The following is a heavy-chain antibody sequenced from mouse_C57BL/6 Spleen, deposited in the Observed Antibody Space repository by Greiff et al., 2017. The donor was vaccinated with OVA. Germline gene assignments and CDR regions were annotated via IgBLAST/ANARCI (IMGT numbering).Heavy chain of an antibody. Sequence: EVQLQESGPGLVKPSQSLSLTCSVTGYSITSGYYWNWIRQFPGNKLEWMGYISYDGSNNYNPSLKNRISITRDTSKNQFFLKLNSVTTEDTATYYCASLNWDGSFDYWGQGTTLTVSS. V-gene: IGHV3-6*01. CDR1: GYSITSGYY. J-gene: IGHJ2*01. CDR2: ISYDGSN. D-gene: IGHD4-1*01. CDR3: ASLNWDGSFDY.